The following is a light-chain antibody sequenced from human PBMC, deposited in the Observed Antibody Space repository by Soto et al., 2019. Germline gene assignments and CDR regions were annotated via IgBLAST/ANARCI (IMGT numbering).Light chain of an antibody. J-gene: IGKJ1*01. CDR3: QQSYSTLWT. Sequence: IQLTQSPSTLSPSLGHGLSISSGARQTIVNWLAWYQRKPGRAPNLLIYDASSLQSGVPSRFSGSGSGTDFTLTISSLQPEDFATYYCQQSYSTLWTFGQGTKVDI. CDR1: QTIVNW. V-gene: IGKV1-39*01. CDR2: DAS.